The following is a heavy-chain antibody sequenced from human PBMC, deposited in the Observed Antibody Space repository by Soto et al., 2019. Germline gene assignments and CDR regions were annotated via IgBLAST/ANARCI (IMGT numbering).Heavy chain of an antibody. J-gene: IGHJ4*02. CDR1: GGTFSRYA. Sequence: SVKVSCKASGGTFSRYAISWVPQAPRQGREWMGGIIPIFGTANYAQKFQGRVTITADESTSTAYMELSSLRSEDTAVYYCARVADIAGAGSPAREHLYFDYWGQGTLVTVSS. CDR3: ARVADIAGAGSPAREHLYFDY. D-gene: IGHD6-19*01. CDR2: IIPIFGTA. V-gene: IGHV1-69*13.